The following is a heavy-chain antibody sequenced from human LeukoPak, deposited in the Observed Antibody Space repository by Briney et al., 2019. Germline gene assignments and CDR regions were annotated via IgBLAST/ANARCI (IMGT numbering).Heavy chain of an antibody. CDR2: IYYSGST. Sequence: SETLSLTCTVSGGSISGYFWSWLRQHPGKGLEWIGYIYYSGSTYYNPSLKSRATISVDTSRNQFSLKLSSVTAADTAMYYCARGYGDYERLLYKRFDHWGQGTLVTVSS. CDR3: ARGYGDYERLLYKRFDH. V-gene: IGHV4-31*03. J-gene: IGHJ5*02. D-gene: IGHD4-17*01. CDR1: GGSISGYF.